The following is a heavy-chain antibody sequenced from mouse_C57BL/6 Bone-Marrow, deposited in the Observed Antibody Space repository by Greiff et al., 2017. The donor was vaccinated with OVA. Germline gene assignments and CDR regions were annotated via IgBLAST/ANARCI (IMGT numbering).Heavy chain of an antibody. D-gene: IGHD1-1*01. CDR2: IWSDGST. CDR1: GFSLTSYG. Sequence: QVQLKESGPGLVAPSQSLSITCTVSGFSLTSYGVHWVRQPPGKGLEWLVVIWSDGSTTYNSALKSRLSISKDNSKSQVFLKMNSLQTDDTAMYYCARHDYYYGSSPYWYFDVWGTGTTVTVSS. V-gene: IGHV2-6-1*01. CDR3: ARHDYYYGSSPYWYFDV. J-gene: IGHJ1*03.